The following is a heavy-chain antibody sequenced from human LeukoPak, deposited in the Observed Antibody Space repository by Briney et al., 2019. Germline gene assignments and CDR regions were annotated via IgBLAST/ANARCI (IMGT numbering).Heavy chain of an antibody. Sequence: SETLSLTCTVSVGSMNNYYWNWIRQPPGKGLEWMGHIYSSGSTNYNPSLKSRVTISIDTSKNQFFLKLGSVTAADTAVYYCARSTDYWGQGTLVTVSS. J-gene: IGHJ4*02. V-gene: IGHV4-4*07. CDR2: IYSSGST. CDR1: VGSMNNYY. CDR3: ARSTDY.